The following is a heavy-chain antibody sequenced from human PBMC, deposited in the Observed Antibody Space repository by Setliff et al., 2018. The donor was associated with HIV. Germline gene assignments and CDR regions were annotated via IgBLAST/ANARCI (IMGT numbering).Heavy chain of an antibody. V-gene: IGHV4-59*02. D-gene: IGHD2-21*02. CDR2: IYYTGIT. CDR3: ARELYGGNSRPFDY. CDR1: GGSVTSYL. J-gene: IGHJ4*02. Sequence: ASETLSLTCSISGGSVTSYLWHWFRQPPGKGLEWIGYIYYTGITDNKPSLEGRVTISVDTSKNQVPLRLKSVTTADTAVYYCARELYGGNSRPFDYWGQGALVTVSS.